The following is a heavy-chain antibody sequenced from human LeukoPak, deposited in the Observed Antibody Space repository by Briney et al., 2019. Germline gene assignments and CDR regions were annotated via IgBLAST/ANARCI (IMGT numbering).Heavy chain of an antibody. V-gene: IGHV3-23*01. J-gene: IGHJ3*02. CDR2: ISGSGGST. Sequence: GGSLRLSCAASGFTFSSYAMSWVRQAPGKGLEWVSAISGSGGSTYYADSVKGRFTISRDNSKNTLYLQMNSLRAEDTAVYYWAKSPYIVVVPAAMGLSAFDIWGQGTMVTVSS. D-gene: IGHD2-2*01. CDR1: GFTFSSYA. CDR3: AKSPYIVVVPAAMGLSAFDI.